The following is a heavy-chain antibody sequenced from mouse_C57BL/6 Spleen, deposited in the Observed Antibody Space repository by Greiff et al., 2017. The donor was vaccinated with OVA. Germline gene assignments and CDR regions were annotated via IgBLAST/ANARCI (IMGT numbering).Heavy chain of an antibody. V-gene: IGHV1-53*01. J-gene: IGHJ3*01. D-gene: IGHD2-3*01. CDR1: GYTFTSYW. CDR2: INPSNGGT. CDR3: ARSASYDGYSFAY. Sequence: VQLQQPGTELVKPGASVKLSCKASGYTFTSYWMHWVKQRPGQGLEWIGNINPSNGGTNYNEKFKSKATLTVDKSSSTAYMQPSSLTSEDSAVYYCARSASYDGYSFAYWGQGTLVTVSA.